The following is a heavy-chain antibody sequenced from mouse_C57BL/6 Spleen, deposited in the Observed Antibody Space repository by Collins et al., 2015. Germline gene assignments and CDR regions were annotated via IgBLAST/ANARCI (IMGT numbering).Heavy chain of an antibody. D-gene: IGHD1-1*01. CDR2: IDPSDSYT. J-gene: IGHJ4*01. CDR3: ARSGTTVAPDAMDY. CDR1: GYTFTSYW. V-gene: IGHV1-69*01. Sequence: QVQLQQPGAELVMPGASVKLSCKASGYTFTSYWMHWVKQRPGQGLEWIGEIDPSDSYTNYNQKFKGKSTLTVDKSSSTAYMQLSSLTSEDSAVYYCARSGTTVAPDAMDYWGQGTSVTVSS.